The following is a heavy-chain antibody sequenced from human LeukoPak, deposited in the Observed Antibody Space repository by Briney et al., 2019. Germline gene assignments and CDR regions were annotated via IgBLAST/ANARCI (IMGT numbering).Heavy chain of an antibody. Sequence: GGSLRLSCAVSGFTFSMTWVRQVPGTGLQWVANINQDGREKYYMDSMKGRLNISRDNTENSVFLQLTSLRPEDTGIYFCAKGRDYGDYWGQGTLVAVSS. V-gene: IGHV3-7*01. J-gene: IGHJ4*02. CDR2: INQDGREK. CDR1: GFTFS. CDR3: AKGRDYGDY.